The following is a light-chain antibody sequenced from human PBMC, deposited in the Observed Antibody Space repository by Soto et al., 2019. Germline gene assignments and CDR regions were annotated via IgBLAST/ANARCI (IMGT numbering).Light chain of an antibody. CDR3: QQYGSSAS. J-gene: IGKJ2*01. CDR1: QSVSSSY. Sequence: EIVLTQSPGTLSLSPGERATLSCRASQSVSSSYLAWYQQKPGQAPRLLIYGASSMATGIPERFSGSGSGTDFTLTISRLEPEDFALYYFQQYGSSASFGQGTKLEIK. CDR2: GAS. V-gene: IGKV3-20*01.